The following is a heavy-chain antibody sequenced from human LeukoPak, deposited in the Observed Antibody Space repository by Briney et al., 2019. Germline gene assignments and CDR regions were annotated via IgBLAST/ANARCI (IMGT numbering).Heavy chain of an antibody. Sequence: GGSLRLSCAASGFTFSNAWMSWVRQAPGKGLEWVGRIKSKTDGGTTDYAAPVKGRFTISRDDSKNTLYLQMNSLKTEDTAVYYCTTGDDYIWGSYPDYWGQGNLVTVSS. CDR2: IKSKTDGGTT. CDR1: GFTFSNAW. D-gene: IGHD3-16*02. J-gene: IGHJ4*02. V-gene: IGHV3-15*01. CDR3: TTGDDYIWGSYPDY.